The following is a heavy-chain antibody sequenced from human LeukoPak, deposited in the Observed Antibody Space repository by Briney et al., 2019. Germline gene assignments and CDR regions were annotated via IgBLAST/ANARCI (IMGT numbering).Heavy chain of an antibody. CDR1: GGSISSSSYH. V-gene: IGHV4-39*01. D-gene: IGHD3-10*01. J-gene: IGHJ3*02. CDR2: IYYSGGT. CDR3: ARHSPGGAFDI. Sequence: SETLSLTCTVSGGSISSSSYHWGWIRQLPGKGLEWIGSIYYSGGTYYNPSLKSRVTISVDTSKNQFSLKLSSVTAADTAVYYCARHSPGGAFDIWGQGTMVTVSS.